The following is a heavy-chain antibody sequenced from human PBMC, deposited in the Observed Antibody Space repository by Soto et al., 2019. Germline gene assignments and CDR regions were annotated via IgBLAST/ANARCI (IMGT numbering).Heavy chain of an antibody. V-gene: IGHV3-21*01. CDR3: ARDGHFDY. CDR2: IRSSSSYM. J-gene: IGHJ4*02. CDR1: GFTFSSYT. Sequence: GGSLRLSCAASGFTFSSYTMNWVRQAPGKGLEWVSSIRSSSSYMYQADSVKGRFTISRDNAKNSLYLQMNSLRAEDTAVYYCARDGHFDYWGQGTLVTVSS.